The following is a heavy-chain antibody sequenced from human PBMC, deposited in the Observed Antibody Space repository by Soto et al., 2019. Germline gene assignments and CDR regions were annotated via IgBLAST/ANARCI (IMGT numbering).Heavy chain of an antibody. CDR1: GYTFTTYD. J-gene: IGHJ4*02. D-gene: IGHD6-19*01. CDR2: MNPDTGNT. Sequence: QVQLVQSGAEVEKPGASVKVSCKASGYTFTTYDFNWVRQAPGHGLEWMGWMNPDTGNTGYAQKFQGRVTMTRDTSISTAFMALSGLTAEDTAVYYCARALGYSSTSRLDLWGPGNLVTGSS. V-gene: IGHV1-8*01. CDR3: ARALGYSSTSRLDL.